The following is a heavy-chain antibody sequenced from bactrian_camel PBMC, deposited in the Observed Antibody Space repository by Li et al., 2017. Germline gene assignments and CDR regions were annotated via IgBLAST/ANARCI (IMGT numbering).Heavy chain of an antibody. Sequence: QVQLVESGGGSVQAGGSLRLSCVASGFTVSSYCMAWFRQGPGKERERVATINRFSGTWYADSVEGRFTISQDNAKNTLYLHMNSLKTEDTAVYYCAALGCLGWLTPIDYWGEGTQVTVS. CDR1: GFTVSSYC. J-gene: IGHJ7*01. D-gene: IGHD5*01. V-gene: IGHV3S26*01. CDR2: INRFSGT.